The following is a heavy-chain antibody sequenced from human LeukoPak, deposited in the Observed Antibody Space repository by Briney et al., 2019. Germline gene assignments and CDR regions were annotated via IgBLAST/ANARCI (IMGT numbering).Heavy chain of an antibody. J-gene: IGHJ3*02. CDR3: AKDNLRDAFDI. CDR2: ISSSSSYI. CDR1: GFTFSSYS. Sequence: GGSLRLSCAASGFTFSSYSMNWVRQAPGKGLEWVSSISSSSSYIYYADSVKGRFTISRDNSKNTLYLQMNSLRAEDTAVYYCAKDNLRDAFDIWGQGTMVTVSS. V-gene: IGHV3-21*01.